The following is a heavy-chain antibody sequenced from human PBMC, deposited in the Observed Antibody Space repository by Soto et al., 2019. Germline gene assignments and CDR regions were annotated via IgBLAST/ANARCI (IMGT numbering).Heavy chain of an antibody. Sequence: SETLSLTCTVSGGSISSSSYYWGWIRQPPGKGLEWIGSIYYSGSTYYNPSLKSRVTISVDTSKNQFSLKLSSVTAADTAVYYCARASLEWELPSFDYWGQGTLVTVSS. D-gene: IGHD1-26*01. V-gene: IGHV4-39*07. J-gene: IGHJ4*02. CDR2: IYYSGST. CDR1: GGSISSSSYY. CDR3: ARASLEWELPSFDY.